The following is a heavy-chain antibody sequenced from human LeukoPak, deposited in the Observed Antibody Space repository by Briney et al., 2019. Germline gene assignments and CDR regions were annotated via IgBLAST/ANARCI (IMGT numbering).Heavy chain of an antibody. CDR1: GGSISSNY. CDR2: IHYSGGT. V-gene: IGHV4-59*01. D-gene: IGHD1-7*01. Sequence: PSETLSLTCTVSGGSISSNYWNWIRQPPGKGLGWVVYIHYSGGTNYKPSLKSRVTISVDTSKNQLSLKLRSVTAADTAVHYCAGMRRELRGAYFYYSMAGSGKRTTLTVPS. CDR3: AGMRRELRGAYFYYSMAG. J-gene: IGHJ6*03.